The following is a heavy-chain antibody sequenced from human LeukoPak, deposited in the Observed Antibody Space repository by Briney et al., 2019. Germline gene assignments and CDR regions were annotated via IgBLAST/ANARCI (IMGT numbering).Heavy chain of an antibody. D-gene: IGHD1-1*01. CDR2: ISGSGGTT. Sequence: GGSLRLSCAASGFILSGYAMTWVRQAPGKGLEWVSTISGSGGTTYYADSVRGRFTISRDNSGNTLYLQMNSLRAEDTAVYYCAKDWKTWNQEFDAWGQGTLVTVSS. J-gene: IGHJ5*02. V-gene: IGHV3-23*01. CDR1: GFILSGYA. CDR3: AKDWKTWNQEFDA.